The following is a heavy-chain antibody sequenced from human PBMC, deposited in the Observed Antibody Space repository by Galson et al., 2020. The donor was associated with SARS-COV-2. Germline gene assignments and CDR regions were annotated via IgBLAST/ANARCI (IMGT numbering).Heavy chain of an antibody. Sequence: GGSLRLSCAASGFTFSSYGMHWVRQAPGKGLEWVAVIWYDGSNKYYADSVKGRFTISRDNSKNTLYLQMNSLRAEDTAVYYCARDRNIVVVTARLHPYYFEYGGQGTLVTVSS. CDR1: GFTFSSYG. D-gene: IGHD2-21*02. J-gene: IGHJ4*02. CDR3: ARDRNIVVVTARLHPYYFEY. CDR2: IWYDGSNK. V-gene: IGHV3-33*01.